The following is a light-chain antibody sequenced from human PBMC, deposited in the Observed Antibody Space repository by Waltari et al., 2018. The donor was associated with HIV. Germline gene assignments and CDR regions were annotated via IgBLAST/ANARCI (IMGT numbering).Light chain of an antibody. CDR2: AAS. CDR3: QQCKKLPLT. V-gene: IGKV1-33*01. J-gene: IGKJ4*01. CDR1: QDIENY. Sequence: DIHLSQSPSYLSASLGGRVTIACQASQDIENYLTWYQQKPGKSPKLLIYAASTLEVGVPSRFSGGGSGTDFNFTINNLQPDDFATYYCQQCKKLPLTFGGGTKVEMK.